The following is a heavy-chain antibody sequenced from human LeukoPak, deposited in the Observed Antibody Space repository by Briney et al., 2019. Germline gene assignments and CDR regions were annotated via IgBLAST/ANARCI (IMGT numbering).Heavy chain of an antibody. D-gene: IGHD6-13*01. J-gene: IGHJ4*02. Sequence: PGGSLRLSCSASGFSFSSFAMHWVRQAPGKGPEYVSAVNSNGDITDYADSVKGRFTISRDNSKNTLYLQMSSLRGEDTAVYYCVKSPHASSSYFDYWGQGTLVTVSS. V-gene: IGHV3-64D*09. CDR3: VKSPHASSSYFDY. CDR2: VNSNGDIT. CDR1: GFSFSSFA.